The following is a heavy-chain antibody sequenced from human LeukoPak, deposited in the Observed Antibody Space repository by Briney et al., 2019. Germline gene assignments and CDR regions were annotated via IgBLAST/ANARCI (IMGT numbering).Heavy chain of an antibody. CDR3: ARDNPPDY. CDR1: GFTFSSSW. Sequence: SGGSLRPSCVASGFTFSSSWMSWVRQAPGKGLEWVANIKQDGSEKSYVESVRGRFTISRDNAKNSLYLQLNSLRAEDTALYYCARDNPPDYWGQGTLVTVSS. J-gene: IGHJ4*02. V-gene: IGHV3-7*03. CDR2: IKQDGSEK.